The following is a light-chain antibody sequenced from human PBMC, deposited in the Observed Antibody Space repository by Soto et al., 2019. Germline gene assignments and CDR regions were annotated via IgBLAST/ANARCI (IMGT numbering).Light chain of an antibody. V-gene: IGKV3-11*01. CDR1: QSVTSY. CDR3: QQRSNWPLT. Sequence: EIVLTQSPATLSLSPGERATLSCRASQSVTSYLAWHQQKPGQAPRLLIYDASTRATGIPARFAGSGSGTDFTLTISSLEPEDFAVYYCQQRSNWPLTFGGGTKVDIK. CDR2: DAS. J-gene: IGKJ4*01.